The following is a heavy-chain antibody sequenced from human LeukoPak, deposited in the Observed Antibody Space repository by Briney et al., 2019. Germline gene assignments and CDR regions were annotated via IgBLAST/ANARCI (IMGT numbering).Heavy chain of an antibody. D-gene: IGHD3-10*02. CDR1: GGSISSYY. CDR2: IYYSGST. J-gene: IGHJ3*02. V-gene: IGHV4-59*01. Sequence: SETLSLTCTVSGGSISSYYWRWIRQPPGKGLEWIGYIYYSGSTNYNPSLKSRVTISVDTSKNQFSLKLSSVTAADTAVYYCARVTMSKIDAFDIWGQGTMVTVSS. CDR3: ARVTMSKIDAFDI.